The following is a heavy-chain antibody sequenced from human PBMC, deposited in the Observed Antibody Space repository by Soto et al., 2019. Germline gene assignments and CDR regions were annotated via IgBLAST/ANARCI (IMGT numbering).Heavy chain of an antibody. CDR1: GGTFRNYP. D-gene: IGHD3-16*01. CDR2: IFPLTDIP. Sequence: QVQLVQSGTEVKKPGSSVKVSCKASGGTFRNYPINWVRQAPGQGLEWMGSIFPLTDIPDYAQNFQARLTISAEKYTSTAYMELSSLTSDDTDMYFCARGPLVGLTYFESWGQGPLVTVSS. J-gene: IGHJ4*02. CDR3: ARGPLVGLTYFES. V-gene: IGHV1-69*02.